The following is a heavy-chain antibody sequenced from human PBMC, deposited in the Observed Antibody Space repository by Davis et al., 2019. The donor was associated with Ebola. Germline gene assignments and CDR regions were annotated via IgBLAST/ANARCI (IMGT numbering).Heavy chain of an antibody. Sequence: ASVKVSCKASGYTFTGYYMHWVRQAPGQGLEWMGWINPNSGGTNYAQKFQGRVTMTRDTSISTAYMELSRLRSDDTAVYYCARAALTIFGVVTLGNWFDPWGQGTLVTVSS. D-gene: IGHD3-3*01. J-gene: IGHJ5*02. V-gene: IGHV1-2*02. CDR2: INPNSGGT. CDR3: ARAALTIFGVVTLGNWFDP. CDR1: GYTFTGYY.